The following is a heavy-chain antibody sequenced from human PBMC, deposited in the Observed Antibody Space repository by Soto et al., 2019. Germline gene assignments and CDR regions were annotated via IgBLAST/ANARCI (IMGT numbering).Heavy chain of an antibody. D-gene: IGHD5-12*01. J-gene: IGHJ6*02. CDR1: GGTFSSYP. Sequence: SVKVSCKASGGTFSSYPITWVRRAPGQGLEWMGGSIPIFGTANYAQKFQGRVTISVDESTSTAYMELSSLRSEDTAVYYCARGRGYSGDDHYYYFDMDVWGQGTTVTVSS. CDR3: ARGRGYSGDDHYYYFDMDV. V-gene: IGHV1-69*13. CDR2: SIPIFGTA.